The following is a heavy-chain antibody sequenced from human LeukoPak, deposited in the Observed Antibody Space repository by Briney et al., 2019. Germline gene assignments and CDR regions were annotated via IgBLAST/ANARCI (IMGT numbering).Heavy chain of an antibody. J-gene: IGHJ6*03. CDR3: GRDALVGYFSYYYIDV. Sequence: GSLRLSCAASGFTFSNAWMSWVRQAPGKGLEWVGDISNSGSTKYNPSLKSRVTISIDTSKSQFSLRLTSVTAADTAVYYCGRDALVGYFSYYYIDVWGKGTTVTVSS. D-gene: IGHD2-15*01. CDR2: ISNSGST. V-gene: IGHV4-4*02. CDR1: GFTFSNAW.